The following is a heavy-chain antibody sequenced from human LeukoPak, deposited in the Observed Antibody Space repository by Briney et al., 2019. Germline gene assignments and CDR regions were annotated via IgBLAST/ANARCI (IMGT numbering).Heavy chain of an antibody. CDR2: IYYSGST. CDR1: GGSISSYY. V-gene: IGHV4-59*12. D-gene: IGHD3-10*01. Sequence: PSETLSLTCTVSGGSISSYYWSWIRQPPGKGLEWIGYIYYSGSTYYNPSLKSRVTISVDTSKNQFSLKLSSVTAADTAVYYCARAAGSYESYGMDVWGQGTTVTVSS. J-gene: IGHJ6*02. CDR3: ARAAGSYESYGMDV.